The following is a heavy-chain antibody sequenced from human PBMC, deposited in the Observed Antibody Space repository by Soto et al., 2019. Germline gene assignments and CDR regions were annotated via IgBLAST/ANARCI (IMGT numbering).Heavy chain of an antibody. CDR3: AKREGDGYSLAEFFQH. V-gene: IGHV3-23*01. J-gene: IGHJ1*01. D-gene: IGHD2-21*01. CDR2: GSGSGTMT. CDR1: GFTFTSHA. Sequence: EVQLLESGGGLVQPGGSLRLSCAASGFTFTSHAMSWVRQAPGKGLDWVSGGSGSGTMTYYADSVKGRFTISRDNYRSSLYLQMDSLRAEDTALYYCAKREGDGYSLAEFFQHWGQGTLVTVSS.